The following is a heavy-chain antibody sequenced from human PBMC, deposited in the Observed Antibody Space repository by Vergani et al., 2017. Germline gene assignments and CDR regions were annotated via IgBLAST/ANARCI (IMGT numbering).Heavy chain of an antibody. D-gene: IGHD2-15*01. CDR3: AGAQWGPDCSGGSCDLGVHYGMDV. CDR1: GGTFSSYA. Sequence: QVQLVQSGAEVKKPGSSVKVSCKASGGTFSSYAISWVRQAPGQGLEWMGGIIPIFGTANYAQKFQGRVTITADESTSTAYMELSSLRSEDTAVYYCAGAQWGPDCSGGSCDLGVHYGMDVWGQGTTVTVSS. J-gene: IGHJ6*02. V-gene: IGHV1-69*12. CDR2: IIPIFGTA.